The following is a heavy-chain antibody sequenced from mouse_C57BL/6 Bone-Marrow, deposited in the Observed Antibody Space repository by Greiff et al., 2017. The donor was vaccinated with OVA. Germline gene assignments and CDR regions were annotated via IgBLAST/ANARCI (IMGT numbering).Heavy chain of an antibody. CDR3: ARANWVFDY. CDR1: GYSITSGYY. Sequence: EVQLQQSGPGLVKPSQSLSLTCSVTGYSITSGYYWNWIRQFPGNKLEWMGYISYDGSNNYNPSLKNRISITRDTSKNQFFLKLNSVTTEDTATYYCARANWVFDYWGQGTTLTVSS. CDR2: ISYDGSN. J-gene: IGHJ2*01. D-gene: IGHD4-1*01. V-gene: IGHV3-6*01.